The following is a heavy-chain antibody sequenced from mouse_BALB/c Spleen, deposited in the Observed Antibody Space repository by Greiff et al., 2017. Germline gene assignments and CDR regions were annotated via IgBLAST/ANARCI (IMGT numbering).Heavy chain of an antibody. CDR2: ISNGGGST. CDR3: ARRATATSAMDY. V-gene: IGHV5-12-2*01. Sequence: EVQLVESGGGLVQPGGSLKLSCAASGFTFSSYTMSWVRQTPEKRLEWVAYISNGGGSTYYPDTVKGRFTISRDNAKNTLYLQMSSLKSEDTAMYYCARRATATSAMDYWGQGTSVTVSS. D-gene: IGHD1-2*01. CDR1: GFTFSSYT. J-gene: IGHJ4*01.